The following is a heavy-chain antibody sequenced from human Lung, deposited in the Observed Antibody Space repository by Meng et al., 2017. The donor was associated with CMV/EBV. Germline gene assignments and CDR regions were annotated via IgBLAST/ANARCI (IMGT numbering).Heavy chain of an antibody. Sequence: LXXTVSGDSISTYYWNWLRQSPGKGLEWIGYISDSGSTNYNPSLKSRVAFSLDTSKNQFSLKLSSVTAADTAVYYCARFDIDVEGYYGMDVWGQGTTVTVSS. CDR2: ISDSGST. D-gene: IGHD5-12*01. V-gene: IGHV4-59*01. CDR3: ARFDIDVEGYYGMDV. J-gene: IGHJ6*02. CDR1: GDSISTYY.